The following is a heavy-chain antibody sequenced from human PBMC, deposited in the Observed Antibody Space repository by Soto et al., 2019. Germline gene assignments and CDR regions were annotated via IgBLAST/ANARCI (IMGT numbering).Heavy chain of an antibody. CDR1: GYTFTSYY. D-gene: IGHD3-3*01. V-gene: IGHV1-46*01. CDR3: ARDPHYDFWSGYPRGPFDY. CDR2: INPSGGST. J-gene: IGHJ4*02. Sequence: ASVKVSCTASGYTFTSYYMHWVRQAPGQGLEWMGIINPSGGSTSYAQKFQGRVTMTRDTSTSTVYMELSSLRSEDTAVYYCARDPHYDFWSGYPRGPFDYWGQGTLVTVSS.